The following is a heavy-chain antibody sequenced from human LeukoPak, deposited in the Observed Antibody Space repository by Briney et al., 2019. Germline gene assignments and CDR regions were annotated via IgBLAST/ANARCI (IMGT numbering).Heavy chain of an antibody. J-gene: IGHJ3*01. Sequence: GGSVRLSCVASGFTFSENWMHWVRQAPGKGLAWVSHINRDGGLTNYADSVKGRFTISGDNARNTVYLQMSSLRVEDTAIYFCAREEHRLAEAGTSAFDLGGQGTLVTVSP. V-gene: IGHV3-74*01. CDR1: GFTFSENW. CDR3: AREEHRLAEAGTSAFDL. D-gene: IGHD6-13*01. CDR2: INRDGGLT.